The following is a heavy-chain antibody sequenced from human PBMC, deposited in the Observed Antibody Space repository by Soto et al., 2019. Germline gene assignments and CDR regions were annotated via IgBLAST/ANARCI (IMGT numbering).Heavy chain of an antibody. V-gene: IGHV3-30-3*01. J-gene: IGHJ4*02. D-gene: IGHD3-3*01. CDR3: AKVTTLRFLEWSGESYYFDY. CDR2: ISYDGSNK. CDR1: GFTFSSYA. Sequence: QVQLVESGGGVVQPGRSLRLSCAASGFTFSSYAMHWVRQAPGKGLEWVAVISYDGSNKNYPDSVKGRFTISRDNSKNTLYLQMNSLRAEDTAVYYCAKVTTLRFLEWSGESYYFDYWGQGTLVTVSS.